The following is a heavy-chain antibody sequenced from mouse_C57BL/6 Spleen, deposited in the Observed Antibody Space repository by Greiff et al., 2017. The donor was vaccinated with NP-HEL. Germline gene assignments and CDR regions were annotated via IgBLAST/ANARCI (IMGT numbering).Heavy chain of an antibody. CDR2: IDPSDSYT. CDR1: GYTFTSYW. CDR3: ARGLLRSYVDY. D-gene: IGHD1-1*01. J-gene: IGHJ2*01. Sequence: QVQLQQPGAELVRPGTSVKLSCKASGYTFTSYWMHWVKQRPGQGLEWIGVIDPSDSYTNYNQKFKGKATLTVDTSSSTAYMQLSSLTSEDSAVYYCARGLLRSYVDYWGQGTTLTVSS. V-gene: IGHV1-59*01.